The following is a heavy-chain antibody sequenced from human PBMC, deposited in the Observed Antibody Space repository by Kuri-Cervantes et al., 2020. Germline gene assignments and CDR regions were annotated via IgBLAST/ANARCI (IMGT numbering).Heavy chain of an antibody. D-gene: IGHD5-18*01. Sequence: SETLSLTCGVSGGSFSGYYWTWIRQPPGKGLEWIGEINHSGNTNYNPSLKSRVTISVDKSKNQFSLKLSSVTAADTAVYYCASARYSYDFDYWGQGTLVTVSS. CDR3: ASARYSYDFDY. CDR2: INHSGNT. CDR1: GGSFSGYY. J-gene: IGHJ4*02. V-gene: IGHV4-34*01.